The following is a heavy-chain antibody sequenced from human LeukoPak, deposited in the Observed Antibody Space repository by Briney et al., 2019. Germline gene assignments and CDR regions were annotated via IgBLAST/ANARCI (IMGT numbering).Heavy chain of an antibody. V-gene: IGHV1-18*01. J-gene: IGHJ4*02. CDR2: ISAYNGNT. Sequence: GASVKVSCKASGYTFTSYGISWVRQAPGQGLEWMGWISAYNGNTNYAQKLQGRVTMTTDTSTSTAYMELRSLRSDDTAVYYCARVFLTGRKQISGGSRYVDYWGQGTLVTVSS. D-gene: IGHD2-15*01. CDR3: ARVFLTGRKQISGGSRYVDY. CDR1: GYTFTSYG.